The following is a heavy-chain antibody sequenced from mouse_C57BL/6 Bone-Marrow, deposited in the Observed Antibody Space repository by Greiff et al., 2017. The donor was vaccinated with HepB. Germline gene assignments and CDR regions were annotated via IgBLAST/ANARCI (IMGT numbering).Heavy chain of an antibody. D-gene: IGHD2-13*01. J-gene: IGHJ3*01. CDR1: GYSITSGYD. CDR2: ISYSGST. Sequence: DVKLQESGPGMVKPSQSLSLTCTVTGYSITSGYDWHWIRHFPGNKLEWMGYISYSGSTNYNPSLKSQSSITHDTSKNHFFLKLISVTTEDSATYYGARDDYAGFAYWGQGTLVTVSA. V-gene: IGHV3-1*01. CDR3: ARDDYAGFAY.